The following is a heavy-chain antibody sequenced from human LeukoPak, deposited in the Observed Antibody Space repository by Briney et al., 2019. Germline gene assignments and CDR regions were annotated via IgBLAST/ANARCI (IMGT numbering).Heavy chain of an antibody. V-gene: IGHV4-39*07. CDR3: AREHSGYSGYDAIDY. Sequence: SETLSLTCTVSGGSISSSSYYWGWIRQPPGKGLEWIGSTYYSGSTYYNPSLKSRVTISVDTSKNQFSLKLSSVTAADTAVYYCAREHSGYSGYDAIDYWGQGTLVTVSS. CDR1: GGSISSSSYY. CDR2: TYYSGST. J-gene: IGHJ4*02. D-gene: IGHD5-12*01.